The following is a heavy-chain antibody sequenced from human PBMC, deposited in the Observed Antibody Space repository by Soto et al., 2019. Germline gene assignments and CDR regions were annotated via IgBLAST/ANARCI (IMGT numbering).Heavy chain of an antibody. J-gene: IGHJ3*02. CDR3: ARDQPKTGNYLARAYFAFDI. V-gene: IGHV1-69*04. Sequence: ASLKFSCNAYGGTFSRYTISWARQAPGQGLEWMGRIIPVLGIANYAQKFQGRVTITADKSTSTAYMELRSLRSEDTAVYYCARDQPKTGNYLARAYFAFDIWGQGTMVTVSS. D-gene: IGHD3-16*02. CDR2: IIPVLGIA. CDR1: GGTFSRYT.